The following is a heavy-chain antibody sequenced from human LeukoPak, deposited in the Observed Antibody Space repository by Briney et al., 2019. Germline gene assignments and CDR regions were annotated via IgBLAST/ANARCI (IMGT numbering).Heavy chain of an antibody. CDR2: INHSGST. D-gene: IGHD4-17*01. Sequence: SGTLSLTCAVYGGSFSGYYWSWIRQPPGKGLEWIGEINHSGSTNYNPSLKSRVTISVDTSKNQFSLKLSSVTAADTAIYYCTREYGFMTTVFHAFDIWGQGTMVTVSS. CDR1: GGSFSGYY. J-gene: IGHJ3*02. V-gene: IGHV4-34*01. CDR3: TREYGFMTTVFHAFDI.